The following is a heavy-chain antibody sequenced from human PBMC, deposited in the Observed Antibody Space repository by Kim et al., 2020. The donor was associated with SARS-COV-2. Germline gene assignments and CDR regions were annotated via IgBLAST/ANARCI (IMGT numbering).Heavy chain of an antibody. D-gene: IGHD2-15*01. CDR2: RIINGNVWTA. Sequence: GGSLRLSCAASGFTFTRVWFSWVGQGLGNWQDCVGRRIINGNVWTAYYAVPVKNRLTISRDDSKATLYPQMNGLTTEDTAVYYCTTDYERIGGLCDGDICYPASLWGQGTLVTVSS. J-gene: IGHJ4*02. CDR3: TTDYERIGGLCDGDICYPASL. CDR1: GFTFTRVW. V-gene: IGHV3-15*01.